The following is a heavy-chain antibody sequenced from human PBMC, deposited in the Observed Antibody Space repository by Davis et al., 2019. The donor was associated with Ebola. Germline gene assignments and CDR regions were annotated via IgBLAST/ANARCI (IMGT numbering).Heavy chain of an antibody. D-gene: IGHD3-9*01. CDR2: IYYSGST. V-gene: IGHV4-30-4*07. Sequence: MPSETLSLTCAVSGGSISSGGYSWSWIRQPPGKGLEWIGYIYYSGSTYYNPSLKSRVTISVDTSKNQFSLKLSAVTAADTAVYYCARRKERYFDWYYYYGMDVWGQGTTVTVSS. CDR3: ARRKERYFDWYYYYGMDV. J-gene: IGHJ6*02. CDR1: GGSISSGGYS.